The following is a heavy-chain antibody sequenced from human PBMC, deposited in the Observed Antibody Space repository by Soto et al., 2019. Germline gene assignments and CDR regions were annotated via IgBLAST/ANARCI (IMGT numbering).Heavy chain of an antibody. J-gene: IGHJ4*02. CDR2: IWYDGSNK. V-gene: IGHV3-33*01. D-gene: IGHD6-6*01. CDR3: ARTSSSEGY. CDR1: GFTFSSYG. Sequence: QVQLVESGGGVVQPGRSLRLSCTASGFTFSSYGMHWVRQAPGKGLEWVAVIWYDGSNKYYADSVKGRFTISRDNYKNTLYLQMNSLRAEDTAVYYCARTSSSEGYWGQGTLVTVSS.